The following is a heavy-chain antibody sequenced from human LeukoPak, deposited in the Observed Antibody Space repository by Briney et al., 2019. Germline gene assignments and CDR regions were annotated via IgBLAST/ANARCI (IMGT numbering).Heavy chain of an antibody. CDR1: GFTFGAFW. D-gene: IGHD3/OR15-3a*01. CDR3: ATEGDCWTSFPAWVDR. V-gene: IGHV3-7*01. CDR2: INQDGNKK. J-gene: IGHJ5*02. Sequence: SGGSLRLSCATSGFTFGAFWMAWVRQSPEKGLEWVANINQDGNKKYYVDSVQGRFTISRDDAQELLFLQMNNLRVEDTGLYFCATEGDCWTSFPAWVDRWGQGTLVTVSS.